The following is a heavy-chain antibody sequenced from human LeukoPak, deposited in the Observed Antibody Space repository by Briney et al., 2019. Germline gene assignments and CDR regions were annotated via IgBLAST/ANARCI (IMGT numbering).Heavy chain of an antibody. CDR2: IYYSGST. CDR1: GGSVSSGSYY. D-gene: IGHD2-15*01. CDR3: ARRRGYCSGGNCYYDP. V-gene: IGHV4-61*01. J-gene: IGHJ5*02. Sequence: PSETLSLTCTVSGGSVSSGSYYWSWIRQPPGKGLEWIGYIYYSGSTKYNPSLKSRVTISVDTSKNQFSLKLSSVTAADTAVYYCARRRGYCSGGNCYYDPWGQGTLVTVSS.